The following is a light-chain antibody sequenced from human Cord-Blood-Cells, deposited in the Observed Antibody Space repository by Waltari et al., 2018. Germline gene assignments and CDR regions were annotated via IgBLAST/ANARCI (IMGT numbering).Light chain of an antibody. Sequence: DIVMTQSPDSLAVSLGERATINCKSSQSVLYSSNNKNYLDWYQQKPGQPPKLLIYGASTRESGFPDLFSGSGSGTDFTLTSSSLQAEDVAVYYCQQYYSTPWTFGQGTKVEIK. J-gene: IGKJ1*01. CDR3: QQYYSTPWT. CDR1: QSVLYSSNNKNY. CDR2: GAS. V-gene: IGKV4-1*01.